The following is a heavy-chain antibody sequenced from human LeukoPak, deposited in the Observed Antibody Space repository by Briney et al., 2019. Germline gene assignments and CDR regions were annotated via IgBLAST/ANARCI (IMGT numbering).Heavy chain of an antibody. D-gene: IGHD3-22*01. CDR2: IYYSGST. CDR1: GGSISSSSYY. V-gene: IGHV4-39*01. Sequence: SETLSLTCTVSGGSISSSSYYWGWIRQPPGKGLEWIGSIYYSGSTYYNPSLKSRVTISVDTSKNQFSLKLSSVTAADTAVYYCAKYYYDSSGYYYHFDYWGQGTLVTVSS. CDR3: AKYYYDSSGYYYHFDY. J-gene: IGHJ4*02.